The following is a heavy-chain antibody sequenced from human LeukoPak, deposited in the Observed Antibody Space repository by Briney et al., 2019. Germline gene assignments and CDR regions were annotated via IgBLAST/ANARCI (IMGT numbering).Heavy chain of an antibody. J-gene: IGHJ4*02. CDR3: ARGYDILTGYYLREPNFDY. CDR2: ISSSSSYI. D-gene: IGHD3-9*01. V-gene: IGHV3-21*01. Sequence: GSLRLSCAASGFTFNSHSMNWVRQAPGQGLEWVSSISSSSSYIYYDDSVKGRFTISRDNAKNSLNLQMNSLRAEDTAVYYCARGYDILTGYYLREPNFDYWGQGTPVTVSS. CDR1: GFTFNSHS.